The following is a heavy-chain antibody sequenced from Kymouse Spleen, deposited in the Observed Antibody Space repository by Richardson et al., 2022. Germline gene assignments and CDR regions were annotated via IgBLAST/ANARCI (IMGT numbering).Heavy chain of an antibody. J-gene: IGHJ4*02. CDR3: ARGRYNWNYVGFDY. CDR1: GFTFSSYD. CDR2: IGTAGDT. V-gene: IGHV3-13*01. Sequence: EVQLVESGGGLVQPGGSLRLSCAASGFTFSSYDMHWVRQATGKGLEWVSAIGTAGDTYYPGSVKGRFTISRENAKNSLYLQMNSLRAGDTAVYYCARGRYNWNYVGFDYWGQGTLVTVSS. D-gene: IGHD1-7*01.